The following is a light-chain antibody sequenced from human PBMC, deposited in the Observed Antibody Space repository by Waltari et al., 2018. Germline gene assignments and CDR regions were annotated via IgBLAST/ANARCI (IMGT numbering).Light chain of an antibody. V-gene: IGKV1-39*01. CDR2: AAS. J-gene: IGKJ4*01. Sequence: DIQMTQSPSSLSASVGDRVTITCRASQSIGNYLSWYQQRPGKAPNLLIYAASSLQSGFPSRFSGSGSETDFTLTISSLQPEDFATYYCQQSYSSLRTFGGGTKVEI. CDR1: QSIGNY. CDR3: QQSYSSLRT.